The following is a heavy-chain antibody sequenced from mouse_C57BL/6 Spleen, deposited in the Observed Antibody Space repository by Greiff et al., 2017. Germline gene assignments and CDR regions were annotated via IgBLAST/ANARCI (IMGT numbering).Heavy chain of an antibody. D-gene: IGHD6-1*01. V-gene: IGHV5-16*01. CDR1: GFTFSDYY. Sequence: EVQLVESEGGLVQPGSSMKLSCTASGFTFSDYYMAWVRQVPEKGLEWVANINYDGSSTYYLDSLKSRFIISRDNAKNILYLQMSSLKSEDTATYYCARAGSAHYFDYWGQGTTLTVSS. CDR3: ARAGSAHYFDY. CDR2: INYDGSST. J-gene: IGHJ2*01.